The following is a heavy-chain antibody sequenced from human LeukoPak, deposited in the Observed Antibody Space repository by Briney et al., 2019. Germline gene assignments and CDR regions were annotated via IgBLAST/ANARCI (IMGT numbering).Heavy chain of an antibody. CDR1: GGSISSGDYY. D-gene: IGHD3-22*01. CDR3: ARDGYYDSSGYSD. CDR2: IYYSGST. V-gene: IGHV4-30-4*01. Sequence: SQTLSLTCTVSGGSISSGDYYWSWIRQLPGKGLEWIGYIYYSGSTYYNPSLKSRVTISVDTSKNQFSLKLSSVTAADTAVYYCARDGYYDSSGYSDWGQGTLVTVSS. J-gene: IGHJ4*02.